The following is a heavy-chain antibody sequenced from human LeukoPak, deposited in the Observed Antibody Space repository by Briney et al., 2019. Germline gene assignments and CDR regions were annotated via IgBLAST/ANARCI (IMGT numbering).Heavy chain of an antibody. CDR1: GFTFNIYA. CDR3: VRDFSCSGGSCPPFDS. V-gene: IGHV3-23*01. CDR2: LNENGGYT. J-gene: IGHJ4*02. D-gene: IGHD2-15*01. Sequence: PGGSLRLSCAASGFTFNIYAMSWVRGAPGKGLAWVSGLNENGGYTYYADSVKRRFTISRDNSENTLYLQMSSLRAEDTAIYYCVRDFSCSGGSCPPFDSWGQGTLVSVSS.